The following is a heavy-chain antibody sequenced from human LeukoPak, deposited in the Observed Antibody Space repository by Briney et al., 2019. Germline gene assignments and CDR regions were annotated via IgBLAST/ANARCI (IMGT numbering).Heavy chain of an antibody. V-gene: IGHV3-30-3*01. D-gene: IGHD3-10*01. CDR2: TSSDLNVK. J-gene: IGHJ4*02. CDR1: GFTFRNYV. Sequence: GGSLRLSCAASGFTFRNYVIHWVRQAPGKGLEWVAVTSSDLNVKLYADSVKGRFTISRDNSRSTLYLQMNSLRPEDTVIYYCAREGYYGSGSPPSLYFDYWGQGTLVTISS. CDR3: AREGYYGSGSPPSLYFDY.